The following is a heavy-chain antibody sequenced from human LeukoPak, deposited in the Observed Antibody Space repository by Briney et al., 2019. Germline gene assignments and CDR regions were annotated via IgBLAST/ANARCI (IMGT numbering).Heavy chain of an antibody. D-gene: IGHD6-13*01. V-gene: IGHV4-39*01. CDR2: IYYGGST. Sequence: VKPSETLSLTCTVSGGSISRSSYYWGWTRQTPGKGPEWIGSIYYGGSTYYNPSLKSRVTISVDTSKNQFSLKLSSVTAADTAVYYCARCGIAAAGRFDPWGQGTLVTVSS. CDR1: GGSISRSSYY. J-gene: IGHJ5*02. CDR3: ARCGIAAAGRFDP.